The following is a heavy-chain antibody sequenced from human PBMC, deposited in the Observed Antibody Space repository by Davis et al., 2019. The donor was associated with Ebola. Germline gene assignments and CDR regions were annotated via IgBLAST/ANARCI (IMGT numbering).Heavy chain of an antibody. J-gene: IGHJ4*02. CDR3: AREGGYSSGWPYFDN. CDR1: GGTFSSYA. D-gene: IGHD6-19*01. CDR2: IIPILGPG. V-gene: IGHV1-69*06. Sequence: AASVTVSCKASGGTFSSYAISWVRQAPGQGLEWMGGIIPILGPGNYGQKFQGRVTITADKSTSTAYMELSSLRYEDTAVYYCAREGGYSSGWPYFDNWGQGTLVTVSS.